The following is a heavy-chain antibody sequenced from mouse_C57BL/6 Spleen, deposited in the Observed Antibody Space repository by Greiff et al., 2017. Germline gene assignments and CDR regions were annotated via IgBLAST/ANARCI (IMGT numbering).Heavy chain of an antibody. CDR3: TRPGLLYYFDY. J-gene: IGHJ2*01. D-gene: IGHD2-3*01. Sequence: EVKLVESGGGLVQPGGSMKLSCAASGFTFSDAWMDWVRQSPEKGLEWVAEIRNKANNHATYYAESVKGRFTISRDDSKSSVYLQMNSLRAEDTCIYYCTRPGLLYYFDYWGQGTTLTVSS. CDR2: IRNKANNHAT. V-gene: IGHV6-6*01. CDR1: GFTFSDAW.